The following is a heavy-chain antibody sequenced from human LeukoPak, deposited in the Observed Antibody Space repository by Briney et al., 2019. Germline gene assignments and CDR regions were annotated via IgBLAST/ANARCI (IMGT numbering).Heavy chain of an antibody. CDR3: ARVRTLNWNYVDWFDP. J-gene: IGHJ5*02. V-gene: IGHV4-59*05. CDR1: GGSISSYY. Sequence: SETLSLTCTVSGGSISSYYWSWIRQPPGKGLEWIGSIYYSGSTYYNPSLKSRVTISVDTSKNQFSLKLSSVTAADTAVYYCARVRTLNWNYVDWFDPWGQGTLVTVSS. D-gene: IGHD1-7*01. CDR2: IYYSGST.